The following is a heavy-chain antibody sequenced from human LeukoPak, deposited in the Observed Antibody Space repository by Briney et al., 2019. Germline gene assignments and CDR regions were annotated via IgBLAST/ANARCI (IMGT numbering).Heavy chain of an antibody. V-gene: IGHV1-2*02. CDR3: ATDTRRDGYKRDAFDI. D-gene: IGHD5-24*01. Sequence: ASVTVSFTASGYTFTVYYMHWVRQAPGQGREWMGWINPNSGGTNYAQKFQGRVTITRDTSISTAYMELSSLRSEDTAVYSCATDTRRDGYKRDAFDIWGQGTMVTVSS. CDR2: INPNSGGT. CDR1: GYTFTVYY. J-gene: IGHJ3*02.